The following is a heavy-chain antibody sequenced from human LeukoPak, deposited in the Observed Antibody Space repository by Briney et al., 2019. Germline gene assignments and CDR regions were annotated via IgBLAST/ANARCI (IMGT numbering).Heavy chain of an antibody. CDR2: IYYSGST. Sequence: SETLSLTCTVSGGSISSYYWSWIRQPPGKGLEWIGYIYYSGSTNYNPSLKSRVTMSVDTSKNQFSLKLSSVTAADTAVYYCARVHSGGDLDYWGQGTLVTVSS. CDR1: GGSISSYY. V-gene: IGHV4-59*01. CDR3: ARVHSGGDLDY. D-gene: IGHD4-23*01. J-gene: IGHJ4*02.